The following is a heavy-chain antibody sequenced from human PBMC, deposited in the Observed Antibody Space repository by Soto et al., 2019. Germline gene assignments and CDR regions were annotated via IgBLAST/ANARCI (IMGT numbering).Heavy chain of an antibody. CDR1: GFMFDSYA. Sequence: EVQLVESGGGLVQPGGSLRLSCVASGFMFDSYAMNWVRQAPGKGLAWVSYIRPGGDRIYYAESLKGRITISRDNARNSLSLQMNSLSDEETAVYYCAKSADSAGWGVDFWGQGTLVTVSS. V-gene: IGHV3-48*02. CDR3: AKSADSAGWGVDF. CDR2: IRPGGDRI. J-gene: IGHJ4*02. D-gene: IGHD6-19*01.